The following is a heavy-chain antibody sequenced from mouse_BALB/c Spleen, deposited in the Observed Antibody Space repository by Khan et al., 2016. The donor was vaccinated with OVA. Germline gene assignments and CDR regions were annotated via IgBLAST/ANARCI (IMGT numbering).Heavy chain of an antibody. J-gene: IGHJ3*01. CDR3: ARHGSTSWFAY. V-gene: IGHV1S135*01. Sequence: IQLVQSGPELMKPGASVKISCKASGYSFSTYYIHWVTRSHGKTLEWIGYIDPFNGGTTYNQKFKGKATLPVDKSSSTAYMHLTSLTSKDSAVYYGARHGSTSWFAYWGQGTLVTVSA. CDR2: IDPFNGGT. D-gene: IGHD1-1*01. CDR1: GYSFSTYY.